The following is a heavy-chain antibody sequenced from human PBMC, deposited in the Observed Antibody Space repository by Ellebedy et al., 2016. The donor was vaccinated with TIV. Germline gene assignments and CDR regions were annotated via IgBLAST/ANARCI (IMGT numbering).Heavy chain of an antibody. CDR3: ARGDLLRYFDWSIFDP. Sequence: SETLSLXXTVSGGSISSGGYYWSWIRQHPGKGLEWIGYIYYSGSTYYNPSLKSRVTISVDTSKNQFSLKLSSVTAADTAVYYCARGDLLRYFDWSIFDPWGQGTLVTVSS. V-gene: IGHV4-31*03. CDR2: IYYSGST. CDR1: GGSISSGGYY. D-gene: IGHD3-9*01. J-gene: IGHJ5*02.